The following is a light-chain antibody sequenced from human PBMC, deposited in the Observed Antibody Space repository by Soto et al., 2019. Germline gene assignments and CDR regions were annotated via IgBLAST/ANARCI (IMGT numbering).Light chain of an antibody. CDR2: DVS. Sequence: QSALTQPASVSGSPGQSITISCTGTSSDVGAYNYVSWYQQHPAKAPKLMIYDVSDRPSGVSNRFSGSKSGNTASLTISGLQAEDEADYYCSSYTSSFTVVFGGGTKLTVL. CDR1: SSDVGAYNY. CDR3: SSYTSSFTVV. J-gene: IGLJ2*01. V-gene: IGLV2-14*01.